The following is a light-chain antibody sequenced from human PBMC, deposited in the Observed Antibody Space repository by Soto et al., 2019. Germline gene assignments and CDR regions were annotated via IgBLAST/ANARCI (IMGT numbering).Light chain of an antibody. Sequence: ETVLTQSAATLSVSPGERATLSCRASQSVSSYLAWYQQKPGQAPRLLIYDASNRATGIPARFSGSGSGTDFTLTISSLEPDDFAVYYCQQRSNWPPLFTFGPGTKVDIK. J-gene: IGKJ3*01. CDR3: QQRSNWPPLFT. CDR1: QSVSSY. CDR2: DAS. V-gene: IGKV3-11*01.